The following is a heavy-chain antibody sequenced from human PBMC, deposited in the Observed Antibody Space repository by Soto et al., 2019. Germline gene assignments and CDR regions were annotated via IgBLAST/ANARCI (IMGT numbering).Heavy chain of an antibody. V-gene: IGHV5-51*01. CDR2: IYPSDSDT. Sequence: GESLKSSCKGSGYSFTTSWIGWVLQMPGKGLEWMGIIYPSDSDTRYSPSFQGQVTISADKSITTAYLQWSSLKASDTAMYYCARLGLSGYGPDYWGQGTLVTVSS. D-gene: IGHD3-9*01. CDR1: GYSFTTSW. J-gene: IGHJ4*02. CDR3: ARLGLSGYGPDY.